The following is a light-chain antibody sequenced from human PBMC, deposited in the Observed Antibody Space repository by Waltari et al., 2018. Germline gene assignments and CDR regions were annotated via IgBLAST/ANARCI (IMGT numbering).Light chain of an antibody. CDR1: QGISHS. J-gene: IGKJ2*01. CDR3: QQYFFTPYT. V-gene: IGKV1-NL1*01. Sequence: DIQMPQPPSSLSASVGDRVTITCRASQGISHSLAWYQQKPGKAPKLLLSVASRLQSGVPSRFTGSGSGTDYTLTISSLQPEDFATYYCQQYFFTPYTFGQGTKLEI. CDR2: VAS.